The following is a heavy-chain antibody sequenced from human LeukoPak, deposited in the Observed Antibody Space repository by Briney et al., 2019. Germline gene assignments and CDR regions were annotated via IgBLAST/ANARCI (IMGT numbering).Heavy chain of an antibody. CDR2: ISFDGSIK. D-gene: IGHD2-15*01. CDR1: GFIFSSYD. CDR3: ARDGAVGYCSGGSCYVHNWFDP. Sequence: GGSLRLSCAASGFIFSSYDMHWVRQAPGKGLEWVAVISFDGSIKFYTDSVKGRFTLSRDNSKNTLDLQMNSLRAEDTAVYYCARDGAVGYCSGGSCYVHNWFDPWGQGTLVTVSS. J-gene: IGHJ5*02. V-gene: IGHV3-30*03.